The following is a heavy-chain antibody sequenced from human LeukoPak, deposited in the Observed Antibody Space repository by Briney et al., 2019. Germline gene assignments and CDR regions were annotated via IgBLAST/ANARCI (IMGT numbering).Heavy chain of an antibody. CDR1: GFTFSSYA. Sequence: GGSLRLSCAASGFTFSSYAMSWVRQAPGRGLEWVSAISGSGGSTYYADSVKGRFTISRDNSKNTLYLQMNSLRAEDTAVYYCAKAFGSRWELLTLDAFDIWGQGTMVTVSS. CDR2: ISGSGGST. CDR3: AKAFGSRWELLTLDAFDI. V-gene: IGHV3-23*01. J-gene: IGHJ3*02. D-gene: IGHD1-26*01.